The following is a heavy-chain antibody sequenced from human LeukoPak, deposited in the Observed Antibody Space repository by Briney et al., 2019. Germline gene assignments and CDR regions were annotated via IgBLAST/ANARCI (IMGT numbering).Heavy chain of an antibody. Sequence: PGGSLRLSCAASGFTFSNAWMHWVRQAPGKGLEWVGRIKSKAHGGTTDYAAPVKGRFTIPKDDSKNTLYLQMNSLKTEDTAVYYCWDTNWNGDWDYWGQGTLVTVSS. CDR1: GFTFSNAW. V-gene: IGHV3-15*01. J-gene: IGHJ4*02. CDR3: WDTNWNGDWDY. D-gene: IGHD1-1*01. CDR2: IKSKAHGGTT.